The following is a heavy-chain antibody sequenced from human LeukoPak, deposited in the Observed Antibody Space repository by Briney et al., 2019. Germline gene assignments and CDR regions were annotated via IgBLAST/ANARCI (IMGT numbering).Heavy chain of an antibody. CDR1: GFTFSSYS. CDR2: ISSSSSTI. Sequence: PGGSLRLSCAASGFTFSSYSMNWVRQAPGKGLEWVSYISSSSSTIYYADSVKGRFTISRDNAKNSLYLQMNSLRAEDTAVYYCARRVAAAGSTGLRYIDVWGKGTTVTVSS. V-gene: IGHV3-48*04. J-gene: IGHJ6*03. CDR3: ARRVAAAGSTGLRYIDV. D-gene: IGHD6-13*01.